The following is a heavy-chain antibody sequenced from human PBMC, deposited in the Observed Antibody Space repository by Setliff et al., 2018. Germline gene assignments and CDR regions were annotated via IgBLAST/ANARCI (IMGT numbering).Heavy chain of an antibody. V-gene: IGHV4-34*01. CDR3: ARSGDYYGSGSYRLGY. CDR2: INHSGST. J-gene: IGHJ4*02. Sequence: SETLSLTCTVSGGSISSFYWSWIRQPPGKGLVWIGEINHSGSTNYNPSLKSRVTISVDTSKNQFSLKLSSVTAADTAVYYCARSGDYYGSGSYRLGYWGQGTLVTVSS. CDR1: GGSISSFY. D-gene: IGHD3-10*01.